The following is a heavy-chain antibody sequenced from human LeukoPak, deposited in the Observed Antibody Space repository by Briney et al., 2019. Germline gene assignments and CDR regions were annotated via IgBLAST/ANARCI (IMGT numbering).Heavy chain of an antibody. CDR2: INHSGST. CDR1: GGSFGGYY. J-gene: IGHJ4*02. CDR3: ARASAYSSSSGVNY. V-gene: IGHV4-34*01. D-gene: IGHD6-6*01. Sequence: LETLSLTCAVYGGSFGGYYWTWIRQPPGKGLEWIGDINHSGSTNYNPSLKGRVTISVDTSKNQFSLRLSSVTAADTAVYFCARASAYSSSSGVNYWGQGTLVTVSS.